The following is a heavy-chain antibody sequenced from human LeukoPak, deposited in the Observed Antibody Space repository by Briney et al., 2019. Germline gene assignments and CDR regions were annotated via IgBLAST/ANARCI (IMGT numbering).Heavy chain of an antibody. Sequence: GASVKVSCKASGYTFTSYGISWVRQAPGQGLEWMGWISAYNGNTNYAQKLQGRVTMTTDTSTSTAYMELRSLRSDDTAVYYCARHGSGWAHQSYFAYWGQGTLVTVSS. CDR1: GYTFTSYG. CDR3: ARHGSGWAHQSYFAY. D-gene: IGHD6-19*01. J-gene: IGHJ4*02. V-gene: IGHV1-18*01. CDR2: ISAYNGNT.